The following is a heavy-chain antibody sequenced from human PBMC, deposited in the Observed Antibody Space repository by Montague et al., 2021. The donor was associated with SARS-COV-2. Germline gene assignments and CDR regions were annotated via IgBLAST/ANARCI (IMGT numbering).Heavy chain of an antibody. CDR2: INHSGST. V-gene: IGHV4-34*01. CDR1: GGSFSGCY. D-gene: IGHD3-10*01. CDR3: ARMRAVLLWFGESTYFDY. Sequence: SETLSLTCAVYGGSFSGCYWSWIRQPPGKGLEWIGEINHSGSTNYNPSLKSRVTISVDTSKNQFSLKLSSVTAADTAVYYCARMRAVLLWFGESTYFDYWGQGTLVTVSS. J-gene: IGHJ4*02.